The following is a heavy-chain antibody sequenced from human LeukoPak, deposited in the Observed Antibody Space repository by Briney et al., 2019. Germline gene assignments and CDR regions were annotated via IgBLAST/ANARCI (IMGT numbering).Heavy chain of an antibody. D-gene: IGHD3-10*02. CDR2: ISSSGSII. CDR3: AELGITMIGGV. V-gene: IGHV3-48*01. CDR1: GFTFSSFS. J-gene: IGHJ6*04. Sequence: PGGSLRLSCAASGFTFSSFSMNWVRQAPGKGLEWVSYISSSGSIIYYADSMKGRFTISRDNVKNSLYLQMNSLGAEDTAVYYCAELGITMIGGVWGKGTTVTISS.